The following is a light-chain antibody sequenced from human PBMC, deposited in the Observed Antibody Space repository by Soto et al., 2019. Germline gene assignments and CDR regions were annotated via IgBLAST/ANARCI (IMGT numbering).Light chain of an antibody. V-gene: IGKV2-28*01. CDR2: LGS. J-gene: IGKJ1*01. Sequence: DIVMTQSPLSLPVTPGEPASISCRSSQSLLHSNGYNYLDWYLQKPGQSPQLLIYLGSNRASGVPDRFSGRGSGTDVTLKISRVEAEDVGIYYCVQALQTPWTFGQGTKVEIK. CDR3: VQALQTPWT. CDR1: QSLLHSNGYNY.